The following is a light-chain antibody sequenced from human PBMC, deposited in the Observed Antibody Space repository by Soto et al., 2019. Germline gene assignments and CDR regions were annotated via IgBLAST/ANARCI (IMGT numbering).Light chain of an antibody. CDR3: QQYDRSPYT. CDR2: ATS. V-gene: IGKV3-20*01. CDR1: QNIGSSQ. Sequence: EIVLTQSPDTLSLSPGERVTLSCRASQNIGSSQLAWYQLKPGQAPSLLIYATSGRATGIPDRFSGSGSGTDFTLSISRLEPEDFAVYYCQQYDRSPYTFGQGTKLEIK. J-gene: IGKJ2*01.